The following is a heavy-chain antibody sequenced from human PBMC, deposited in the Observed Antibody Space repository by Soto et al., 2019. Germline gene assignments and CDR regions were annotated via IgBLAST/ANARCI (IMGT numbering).Heavy chain of an antibody. CDR3: ASLRRRGFNGLPGSLDQ. Sequence: QVQLVQSGAAVKRPGSSLKVSCKTSGDTFNNYAIHWVRQAPGQGLEWMGGLIPFFNTANYTQKFQARVTITADEATSPTYMELGGLRSEDTAVYYCASLRRRGFNGLPGSLDQWGQGTLVTVSS. J-gene: IGHJ1*01. D-gene: IGHD3-10*01. V-gene: IGHV1-69*01. CDR2: LIPFFNTA. CDR1: GDTFNNYA.